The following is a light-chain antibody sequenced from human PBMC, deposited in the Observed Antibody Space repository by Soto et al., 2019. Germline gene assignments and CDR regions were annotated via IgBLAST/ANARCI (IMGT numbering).Light chain of an antibody. CDR1: QRVSARY. V-gene: IGKV3-20*01. CDR2: GAS. Sequence: EIVLTQSPGTLSLSPGERATLSCRASQRVSARYLAWYQQTPGQGPRLLIYGASSRATGTPDRFSGSGSGTDFTLTISRLKPEDFAVYYCQQYGNSPLTFGPGTRVEIK. J-gene: IGKJ3*01. CDR3: QQYGNSPLT.